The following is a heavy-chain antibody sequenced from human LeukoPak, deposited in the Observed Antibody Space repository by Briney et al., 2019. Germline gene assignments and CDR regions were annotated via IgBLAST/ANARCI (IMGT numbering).Heavy chain of an antibody. Sequence: GGSLRLSCAASGFTFSTFAMSWVRQAPAKGLEWVSSISGSGGTIYYAESVKGRFTISRDNSENTLYLQMNSLRAEDTAVYYCARDAMYIDYWGQGTLVTVSS. J-gene: IGHJ4*02. D-gene: IGHD1-14*01. CDR1: GFTFSTFA. CDR2: ISGSGGTI. V-gene: IGHV3-23*01. CDR3: ARDAMYIDY.